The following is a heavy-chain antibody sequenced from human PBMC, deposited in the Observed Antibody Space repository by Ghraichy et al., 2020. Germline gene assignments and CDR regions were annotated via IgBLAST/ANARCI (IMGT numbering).Heavy chain of an antibody. CDR2: IYYSGST. CDR3: TRATYYYDSSGYFTFDY. D-gene: IGHD3-22*01. V-gene: IGHV4-59*01. Sequence: SETLSLTCTVSGGSISSYYWNWIRQPPGKGLEWIGYIYYSGSTNYNPSLKSRVTTSVDTSKNQFSLRLRSVTAADTAVYYCTRATYYYDSSGYFTFDYWGQGTLVTVSS. CDR1: GGSISSYY. J-gene: IGHJ4*02.